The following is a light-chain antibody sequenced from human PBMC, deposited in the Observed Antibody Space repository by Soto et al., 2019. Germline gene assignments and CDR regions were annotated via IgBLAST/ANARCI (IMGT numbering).Light chain of an antibody. Sequence: DIQMTQSPSSLSASVGDRVTITYQASPDISNYLNCYQQKPGKSPNLLIYDASNLETGVPSRFSGSRSRTDFTFTISSLQPEYIATYYCQQYDDLTWWTCGQVTRVEIK. CDR3: QQYDDLTWWT. CDR2: DAS. CDR1: PDISNY. V-gene: IGKV1-33*01. J-gene: IGKJ1*01.